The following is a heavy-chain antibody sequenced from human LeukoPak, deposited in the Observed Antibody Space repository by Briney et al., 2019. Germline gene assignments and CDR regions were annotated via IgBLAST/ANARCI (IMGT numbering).Heavy chain of an antibody. CDR2: ISAYNGNT. V-gene: IGHV1-18*01. J-gene: IGHJ6*03. Sequence: GASVKVSCKASGYTFTSYGISWVRQAPGQGLEWMGWISAYNGNTNYAQKFRGRVTITADGSTSTAYMELSSLRSEDTAVYYCARGNLDIVATINHYYYYYMDVWGKGTTVTVSS. CDR3: ARGNLDIVATINHYYYYYMDV. CDR1: GYTFTSYG. D-gene: IGHD5-12*01.